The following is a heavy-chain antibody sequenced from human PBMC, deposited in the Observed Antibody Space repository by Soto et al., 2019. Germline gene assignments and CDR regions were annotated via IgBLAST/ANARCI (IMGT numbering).Heavy chain of an antibody. V-gene: IGHV4-4*02. Sequence: PSETPSLTSAFSGCSISSSNLLIWVRPPPGKGLEWIGYIYYSGSTYYNPSLKSRVTISVDTSKNQFSLKLSSVTAADTAVYYCARGGVYDILTGKYYGMDVWGQGTTVTVSS. CDR2: IYYSGST. CDR3: ARGGVYDILTGKYYGMDV. CDR1: GCSISSSNL. D-gene: IGHD3-9*01. J-gene: IGHJ6*02.